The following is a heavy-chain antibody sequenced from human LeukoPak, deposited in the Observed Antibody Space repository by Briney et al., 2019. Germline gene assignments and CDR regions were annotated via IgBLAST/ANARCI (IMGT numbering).Heavy chain of an antibody. CDR1: GITFRSYW. Sequence: GGSLRLSCAASGITFRSYWMSWVRQAPGKGLEWVANINQDGSEKYYVGSVKGRFTISRDNAKNSLYLQMSSLRAEDTAVYYCARDPRGYSAYDSDYWGQGTLVTVSS. CDR3: ARDPRGYSAYDSDY. D-gene: IGHD5-12*01. V-gene: IGHV3-7*05. CDR2: INQDGSEK. J-gene: IGHJ4*02.